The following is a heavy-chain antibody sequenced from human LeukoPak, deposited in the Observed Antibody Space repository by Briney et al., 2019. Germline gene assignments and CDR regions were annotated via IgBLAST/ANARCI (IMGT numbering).Heavy chain of an antibody. Sequence: GGSLRLSCAASGFTFSTYWMSWVRQAPGKGLEWVSAISVSGGSTYYADSVKGRFTISRDSSKNTLYLQMNSLRAEDTAVYYCAKDRATVVTLDAFDIWGQGTMVTVSS. J-gene: IGHJ3*02. CDR1: GFTFSTYW. D-gene: IGHD4-23*01. CDR2: ISVSGGST. CDR3: AKDRATVVTLDAFDI. V-gene: IGHV3-23*01.